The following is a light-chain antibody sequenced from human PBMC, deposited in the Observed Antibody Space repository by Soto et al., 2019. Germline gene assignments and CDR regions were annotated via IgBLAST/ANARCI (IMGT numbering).Light chain of an antibody. CDR2: GAS. J-gene: IGKJ1*01. CDR3: QQYNNWPPT. Sequence: EIVLTQSPGTLSLSRGGRATLSCRASQSVSSSYLAWYQQKPGQAPRLLIYGASTRATGIPARFSGSGSGTEFTLTISSLQSEDFAVYYCQQYNNWPPTFGQGTMGDIK. V-gene: IGKV3-15*01. CDR1: QSVSSSY.